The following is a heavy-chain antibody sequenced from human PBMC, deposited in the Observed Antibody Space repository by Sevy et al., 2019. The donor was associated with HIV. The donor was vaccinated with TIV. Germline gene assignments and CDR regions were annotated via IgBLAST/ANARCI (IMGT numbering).Heavy chain of an antibody. CDR3: AKVGYCSSTSCYSIYYGMDV. CDR2: ITGSGGST. Sequence: GGSLRLSCAASGFTFSRNAMSWVRQAPGKGLEWASGITGSGGSTYYADSVKGRFTISSDNSQNTLYLQTNSLRVEDTAVYYCAKVGYCSSTSCYSIYYGMDVWGQGTTVTVSS. V-gene: IGHV3-23*01. CDR1: GFTFSRNA. J-gene: IGHJ6*02. D-gene: IGHD2-2*02.